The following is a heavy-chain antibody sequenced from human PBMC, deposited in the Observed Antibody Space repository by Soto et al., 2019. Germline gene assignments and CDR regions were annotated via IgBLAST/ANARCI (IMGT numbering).Heavy chain of an antibody. J-gene: IGHJ6*02. D-gene: IGHD5-18*01. Sequence: GASVKVSCKASGYTFTGYYMHWVRQAPGQGLEWMGWINPNSGGTNYAQKFQGWVTMTRDTSISTAYMELSRLRSDDTAVYYCARDLADTAMVTSPLGYYYYGMDVWGQGTTVTVSS. V-gene: IGHV1-2*04. CDR1: GYTFTGYY. CDR3: ARDLADTAMVTSPLGYYYYGMDV. CDR2: INPNSGGT.